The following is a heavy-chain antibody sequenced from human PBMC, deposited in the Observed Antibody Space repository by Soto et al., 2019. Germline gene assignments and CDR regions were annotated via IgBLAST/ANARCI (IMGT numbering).Heavy chain of an antibody. CDR3: AKVESSGYPGMDV. J-gene: IGHJ6*02. V-gene: IGHV1-18*01. CDR1: GYTFTSYG. CDR2: ISTYNGNT. Sequence: ASVKVSCKASGYTFTSYGISCVRQAPGQGLEWMGWISTYNGNTKYAQKLQGRVTMTTDTSTSTAYMELSSLRSEDTAVYYCAKVESSGYPGMDVWGQGTTVTVSS. D-gene: IGHD3-22*01.